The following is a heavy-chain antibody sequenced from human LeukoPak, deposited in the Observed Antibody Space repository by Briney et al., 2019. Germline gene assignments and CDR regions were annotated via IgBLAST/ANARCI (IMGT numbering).Heavy chain of an antibody. J-gene: IGHJ5*01. D-gene: IGHD2-21*01. CDR2: INSDGTTT. CDR3: LRWRGHAFFES. Sequence: GGSLRLSCAASGFTLSTYWMHWGRQAPGKGLVWVSRINSDGTTTTYADSVKGRFTVSRDNAKNSLYLQMNTLRAEDTAVYYCLRWRGHAFFESWGQGTLVTVSS. V-gene: IGHV3-74*01. CDR1: GFTLSTYW.